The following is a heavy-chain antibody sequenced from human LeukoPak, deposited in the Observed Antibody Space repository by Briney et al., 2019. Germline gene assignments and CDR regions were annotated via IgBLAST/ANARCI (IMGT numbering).Heavy chain of an antibody. Sequence: PGGSLRLSCAASGFTFSSYSMNWVRQAPGKGLEWVSSISSSSSYIYYADSVKGRFTISRDNAKNSLYLQMNSLRAEDTAVYYCASLVKDYDILTGYYNYFDYWGQGTLVTVSS. D-gene: IGHD3-9*01. V-gene: IGHV3-21*01. CDR2: ISSSSSYI. J-gene: IGHJ4*02. CDR3: ASLVKDYDILTGYYNYFDY. CDR1: GFTFSSYS.